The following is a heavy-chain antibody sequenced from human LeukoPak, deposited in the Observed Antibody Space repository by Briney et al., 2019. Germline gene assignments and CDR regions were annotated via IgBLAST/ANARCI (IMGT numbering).Heavy chain of an antibody. CDR1: GFTFSSYA. Sequence: QPGRSLRLSCAASGFTFSSYAMHWVRQAPGKGLEWVAVISYDGSNKYYADSVKGRFTISRDNSKNTLYLQMNSLRAEDTAVYYCAYMSSDYWGQGTLVTVSS. CDR3: AYMSSDY. J-gene: IGHJ4*02. D-gene: IGHD2-2*02. V-gene: IGHV3-30*04. CDR2: ISYDGSNK.